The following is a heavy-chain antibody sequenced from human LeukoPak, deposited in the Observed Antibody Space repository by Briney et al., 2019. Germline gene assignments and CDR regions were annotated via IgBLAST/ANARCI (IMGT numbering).Heavy chain of an antibody. V-gene: IGHV3-30*02. Sequence: PGGSLRLSCAASGFTFSSFGMHWVRQAPGKGLEWVSFIRYDGSNKYYSDSVKGRFTISRDNSKNTLYLQMNSLRVEDTALYYCAKDATRPTSGDPDYWGQGTLVTVSS. CDR2: IRYDGSNK. D-gene: IGHD6-6*01. CDR3: AKDATRPTSGDPDY. J-gene: IGHJ4*02. CDR1: GFTFSSFG.